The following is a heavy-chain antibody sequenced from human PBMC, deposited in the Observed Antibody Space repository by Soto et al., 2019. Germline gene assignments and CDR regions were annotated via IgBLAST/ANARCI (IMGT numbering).Heavy chain of an antibody. D-gene: IGHD3-3*01. Sequence: SETLSLTCAVYGGSVNGYYWNWIRQPPGKGLEWIGEINHTGGTRYNPSLKSRVTMSVDTSKNQFSLRLSSVTAADTAIYYCATRITVFGLLIPPFDPWGQGTQVTVSS. CDR3: ATRITVFGLLIPPFDP. V-gene: IGHV4-34*01. CDR2: INHTGGT. J-gene: IGHJ5*02. CDR1: GGSVNGYY.